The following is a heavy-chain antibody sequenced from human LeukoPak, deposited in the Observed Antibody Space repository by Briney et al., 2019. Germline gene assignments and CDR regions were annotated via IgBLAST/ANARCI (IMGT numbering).Heavy chain of an antibody. CDR2: TYYKSKWYH. CDR1: GDSVSSNSAA. D-gene: IGHD6-19*01. CDR3: ARGLEYSSGWYYFDY. V-gene: IGHV6-1*01. Sequence: SQTLSLTCAISGDSVSSNSAAWNWIRQSPSRGLEWLGRTYYKSKWYHDYAVSVKSRIIINPDTSKNQFFLQLNSVTPEDTAVYYCARGLEYSSGWYYFDYWGQGTLVTVSS. J-gene: IGHJ4*02.